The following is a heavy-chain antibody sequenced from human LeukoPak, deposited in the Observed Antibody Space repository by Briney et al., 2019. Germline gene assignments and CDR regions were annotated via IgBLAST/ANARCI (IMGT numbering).Heavy chain of an antibody. CDR2: INHSGST. J-gene: IGHJ5*02. Sequence: SETLSLTCAVYGGSFSGYYWSWIRQPPGKGLEWIGEINHSGSTNYNPSLKSRVTISVDTSENQFSLKLSSVTAADTAVYYCARGGGGYLTNNWFDPWGQGTLVTVSS. CDR1: GGSFSGYY. CDR3: ARGGGGYLTNNWFDP. D-gene: IGHD1-1*01. V-gene: IGHV4-34*01.